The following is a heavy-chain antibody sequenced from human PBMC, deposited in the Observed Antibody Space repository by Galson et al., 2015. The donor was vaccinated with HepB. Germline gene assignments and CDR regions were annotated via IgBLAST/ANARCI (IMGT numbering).Heavy chain of an antibody. D-gene: IGHD5-18*01. V-gene: IGHV3-21*01. CDR2: ISSSSSFI. CDR1: GFTFSTYS. J-gene: IGHJ4*02. CDR3: ARDPRRDKVMVKGDDY. Sequence: SLRLSCAVSGFTFSTYSMNWVRQAPGKGLEWVSSISSSSSFISYADSVKGRFTISRDNAKNSLYLQMNSLRAEDTAVYYCARDPRRDKVMVKGDDYWGQGTLVTVSS.